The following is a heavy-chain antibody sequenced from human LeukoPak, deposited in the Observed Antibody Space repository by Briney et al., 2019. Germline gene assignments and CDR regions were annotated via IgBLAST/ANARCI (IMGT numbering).Heavy chain of an antibody. CDR2: IWYDGSEE. CDR1: GFTFSGFG. D-gene: IGHD3-3*01. Sequence: GGSLRLSCSASGFTFSGFGMHWVRQAPGKGLEWVAVIWYDGSEEYYVDSVKGRFTISRDNAKNSLFLQMNSLRAEDTAVYYCAKESTYDFWSGYYNYYMDVWGKGTTVTVSS. V-gene: IGHV3-33*03. J-gene: IGHJ6*03. CDR3: AKESTYDFWSGYYNYYMDV.